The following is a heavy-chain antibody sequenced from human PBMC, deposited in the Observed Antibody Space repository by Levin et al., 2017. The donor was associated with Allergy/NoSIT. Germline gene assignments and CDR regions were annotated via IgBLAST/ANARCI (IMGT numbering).Heavy chain of an antibody. CDR1: GFTFSSYS. CDR3: ARAAYSSSDPFDY. J-gene: IGHJ4*02. Sequence: GESLKISCAASGFTFSSYSMNWVRQAPGKGLEWVSSISSSSSYIYYADSVKGRFTISRDNAKNSLYLQMNSLRAEDTAVYYCARAAYSSSDPFDYWGQGTLVTVSS. CDR2: ISSSSSYI. D-gene: IGHD6-6*01. V-gene: IGHV3-21*01.